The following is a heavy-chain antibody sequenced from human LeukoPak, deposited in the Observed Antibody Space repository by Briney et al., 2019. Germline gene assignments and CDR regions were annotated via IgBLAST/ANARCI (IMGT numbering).Heavy chain of an antibody. V-gene: IGHV3-33*01. CDR3: ARGVYYYDSSGYYLFGY. D-gene: IGHD3-22*01. J-gene: IGHJ4*02. CDR1: GFTFSSYG. CDR2: IWYDGSNK. Sequence: GGSLRLSCAASGFTFSSYGMHWVRQAPGKGLEWVAVIWYDGSNKYYADSVKGRFTISRDNSKNTLYLQMNSLRAEDTAVYYCARGVYYYDSSGYYLFGYWGQGTLVTVSS.